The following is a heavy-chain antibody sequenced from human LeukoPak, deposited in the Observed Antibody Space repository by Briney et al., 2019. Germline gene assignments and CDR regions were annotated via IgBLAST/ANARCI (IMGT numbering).Heavy chain of an antibody. Sequence: GGSLRLSCAASGFTFSDHYMDWVRQAPGKGLEWVGRIRNNANSVPTEYAASVSGRFTISRDNAKNSLYLQMNSLRAEDTAVYYCAREPRSSWYGILDYWGQGTLVTVSS. V-gene: IGHV3-72*01. CDR3: AREPRSSWYGILDY. J-gene: IGHJ4*02. CDR1: GFTFSDHY. CDR2: IRNNANSVPT. D-gene: IGHD6-13*01.